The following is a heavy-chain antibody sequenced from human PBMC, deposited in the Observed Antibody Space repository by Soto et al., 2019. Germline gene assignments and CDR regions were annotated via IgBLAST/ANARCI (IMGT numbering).Heavy chain of an antibody. V-gene: IGHV1-69*13. CDR2: IIPIFGTA. J-gene: IGHJ6*02. CDR3: ARGSYSGSYYSFYYYYGMDV. CDR1: VGTFSSYA. Sequence: SVKVSCKASVGTFSSYAISWVRQAPGQGLEWMGGIIPIFGTANYAQKFQGRVTITADESTSTAYMGLSSLRSEDTAVYYCARGSYSGSYYSFYYYYGMDVWGQGTTVTVSS. D-gene: IGHD1-26*01.